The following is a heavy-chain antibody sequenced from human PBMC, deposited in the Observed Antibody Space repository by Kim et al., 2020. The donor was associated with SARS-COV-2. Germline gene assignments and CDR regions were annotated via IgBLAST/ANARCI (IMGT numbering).Heavy chain of an antibody. Sequence: SETLSLTCSVSSGSISSYYWSWIRQPPGKGLEWLGYIYYSGSATYNPSLKSHVAISIDTSKNQFSLKLSSVTAADTAVYYCARLFFGYGSGWYYFDYWGQGTLVTVSS. CDR2: IYYSGSA. J-gene: IGHJ4*02. CDR3: ARLFFGYGSGWYYFDY. D-gene: IGHD6-19*01. V-gene: IGHV4-59*01. CDR1: SGSISSYY.